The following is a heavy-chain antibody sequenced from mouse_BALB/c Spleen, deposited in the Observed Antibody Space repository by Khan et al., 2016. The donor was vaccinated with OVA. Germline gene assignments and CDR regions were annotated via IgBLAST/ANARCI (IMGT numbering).Heavy chain of an antibody. J-gene: IGHJ2*01. Sequence: VQLQESGAELAKPGASVKMSCKASGYTFTSYWMHWVKQRPGQGLEWIGYINPSSGYTEYNQNFKDKATLTADKSYSTAYMQLSSRTSEDSAVYYWARDRIDYWSQGTTLTVAS. CDR1: GYTFTSYW. V-gene: IGHV1-7*01. CDR2: INPSSGYT. CDR3: ARDRIDY.